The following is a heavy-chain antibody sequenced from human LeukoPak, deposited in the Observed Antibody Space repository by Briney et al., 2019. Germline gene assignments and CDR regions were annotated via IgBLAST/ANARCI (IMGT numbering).Heavy chain of an antibody. CDR3: AKDSGRGFDY. CDR2: ISSSGSTI. V-gene: IGHV3-48*04. D-gene: IGHD2-15*01. J-gene: IGHJ4*02. CDR1: GFTFSSYG. Sequence: GGSLRLSCAASGFTFSSYGIHWVRQAPGKGLEWVSYISSSGSTIYYADSVKGRFTISRDNAKNSLYLQMNSLRAEDTAVYYCAKDSGRGFDYWGQGTLVTVSS.